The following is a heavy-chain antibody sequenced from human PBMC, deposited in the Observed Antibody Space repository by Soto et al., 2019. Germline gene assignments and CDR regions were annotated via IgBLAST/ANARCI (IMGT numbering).Heavy chain of an antibody. D-gene: IGHD6-19*01. CDR1: GFTFSSYG. CDR3: ARDWGRSGWYCSH. CDR2: IWYDGSNK. J-gene: IGHJ4*02. V-gene: IGHV3-33*01. Sequence: QVQLVESGGGVVQPGRSLRLSCAASGFTFSSYGMHWVRQAPGKGLEWVAVIWYDGSNKYYADSVKGRFTISRDNSKNTLYPQMNSLRAEATAVYYCARDWGRSGWYCSHWGQGTLVTVSS.